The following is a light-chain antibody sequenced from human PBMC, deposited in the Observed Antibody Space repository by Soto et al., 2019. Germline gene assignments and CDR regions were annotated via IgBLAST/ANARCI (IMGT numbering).Light chain of an antibody. V-gene: IGKV1-5*01. CDR1: QSVSIW. J-gene: IGKJ3*01. CDR2: GAS. Sequence: DIQMTQSPSTLSASVGDRVTITCRASQSVSIWLAWYQQKPGKAPRLLIYGASNRATGIPDRFSGSGSGTDFTLTISSLQPEDFATYYCQQLNSYPFTFGPGTKVDIK. CDR3: QQLNSYPFT.